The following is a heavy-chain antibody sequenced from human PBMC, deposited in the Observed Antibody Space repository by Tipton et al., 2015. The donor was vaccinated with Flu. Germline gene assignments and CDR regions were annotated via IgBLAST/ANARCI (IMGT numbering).Heavy chain of an antibody. D-gene: IGHD4-11*01. CDR2: VSRTGST. Sequence: TLSLTCAVSGDSISSDFYWAWIRQFPGKGPEWIGTVSRTGSTIYNPSLKSRVTISIDRSKNQFALNLKSVTAGDMAVYYCARRDYSNYVSDPKSWFDPWGQGTLVAVSS. J-gene: IGHJ5*02. CDR3: ARRDYSNYVSDPKSWFDP. V-gene: IGHV4-38-2*01. CDR1: GDSISSDFY.